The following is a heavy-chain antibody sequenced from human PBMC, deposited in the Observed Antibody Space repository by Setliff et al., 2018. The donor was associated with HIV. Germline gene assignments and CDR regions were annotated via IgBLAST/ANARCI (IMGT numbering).Heavy chain of an antibody. Sequence: ASVKVSCKASGYTFTDYYIHWVRQAPGQGLEWMGWIYPNTGGTNYAQKFQGRFTISRDNSKNTLYLQMNSLRTDDTAVYFCARDFSTYYSIDSWGQGTLVTVSS. CDR1: GYTFTDYY. D-gene: IGHD3-22*01. CDR3: ARDFSTYYSIDS. V-gene: IGHV1-2*02. J-gene: IGHJ4*02. CDR2: IYPNTGGT.